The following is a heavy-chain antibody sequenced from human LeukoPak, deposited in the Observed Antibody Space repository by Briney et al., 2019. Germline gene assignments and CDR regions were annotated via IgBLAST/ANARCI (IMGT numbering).Heavy chain of an antibody. Sequence: PSETLSLTCAVYGGSFSGYYWSWTRQPPGKGLEWIGEINHSGSTNYNPSLKSRVTISVDTSKNQFSLKLSSVTAADTAVYYCARGSTGYCSSTSCYESYYYYMDVWGKGTTVTVSS. V-gene: IGHV4-34*01. J-gene: IGHJ6*03. CDR2: INHSGST. CDR3: ARGSTGYCSSTSCYESYYYYMDV. D-gene: IGHD2-2*03. CDR1: GGSFSGYY.